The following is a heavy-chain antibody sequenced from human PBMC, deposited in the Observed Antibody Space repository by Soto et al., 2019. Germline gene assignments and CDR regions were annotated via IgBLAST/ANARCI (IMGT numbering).Heavy chain of an antibody. D-gene: IGHD2-15*01. Sequence: SETLSLTCTVSGGSISSYYWSWIRQPPGKGLEWIGYIYYSGSTNYNPSLKSRVIISVDTSKNQFSLKLSSVTAADTAVYYCARYQGFGCSGGSCYPHDAFDIWGQGTMVTVSS. J-gene: IGHJ3*02. CDR1: GGSISSYY. CDR3: ARYQGFGCSGGSCYPHDAFDI. V-gene: IGHV4-59*01. CDR2: IYYSGST.